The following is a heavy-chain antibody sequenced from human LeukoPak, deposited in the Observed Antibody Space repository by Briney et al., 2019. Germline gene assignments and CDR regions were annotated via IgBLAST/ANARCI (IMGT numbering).Heavy chain of an antibody. Sequence: GGSLRLSCAASGFTFSDYYMSWIRQAPGKGLEWVSYISSSSSTIYYADSVKGRFTISRDNAKNSLYLQMNSLRAEDTAVYYCARASGELRRAFDIWGQGTMVTVSS. J-gene: IGHJ3*02. CDR3: ARASGELRRAFDI. V-gene: IGHV3-11*04. CDR2: ISSSSSTI. D-gene: IGHD1-26*01. CDR1: GFTFSDYY.